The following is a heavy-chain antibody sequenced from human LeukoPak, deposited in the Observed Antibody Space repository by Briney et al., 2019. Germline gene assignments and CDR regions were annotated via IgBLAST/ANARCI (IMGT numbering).Heavy chain of an antibody. Sequence: ASVKVSCKASGYTFTGYYMHWVRQAPGQGLEWMGWINPNSGGTNYAQKFQGRVTMTRDTSISTAYMELSRLRSDDTAVYYCARGYCSSTSCYLGYYYGMDVWGQGTTVTVSS. CDR1: GYTFTGYY. V-gene: IGHV1-2*02. J-gene: IGHJ6*02. CDR3: ARGYCSSTSCYLGYYYGMDV. D-gene: IGHD2-2*01. CDR2: INPNSGGT.